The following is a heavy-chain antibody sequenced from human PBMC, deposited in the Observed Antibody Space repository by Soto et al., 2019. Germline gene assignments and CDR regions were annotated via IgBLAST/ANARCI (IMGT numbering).Heavy chain of an antibody. D-gene: IGHD2-15*01. CDR3: ARRGYCSGGSCDAFDI. J-gene: IGHJ3*02. Sequence: ASVKVSCKASGGTFSSYTISWVRQAPGQGLEWMGRIIPILGIANYAQKFQGRVTITADKSTSTAYMELSSLRSEDTAVYYCARRGYCSGGSCDAFDIWGQGTMVTVSS. V-gene: IGHV1-69*02. CDR2: IIPILGIA. CDR1: GGTFSSYT.